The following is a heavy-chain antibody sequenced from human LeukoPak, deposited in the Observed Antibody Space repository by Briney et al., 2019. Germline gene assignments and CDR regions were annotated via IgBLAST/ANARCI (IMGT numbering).Heavy chain of an antibody. J-gene: IGHJ4*02. V-gene: IGHV3-23*01. CDR3: ATYRQVLLPFES. CDR2: IFPSGGEI. Sequence: GGSLRPSCAASGFTFSTFATIWVRQPPGKGLEWVSSIFPSGGEIHYADSVRGRFTISRDNSKSTLSLQMNSLRAEDTAIYYCATYRQVLLPFESWGQGTLVTVSS. CDR1: GFTFSTFA. D-gene: IGHD2-8*02.